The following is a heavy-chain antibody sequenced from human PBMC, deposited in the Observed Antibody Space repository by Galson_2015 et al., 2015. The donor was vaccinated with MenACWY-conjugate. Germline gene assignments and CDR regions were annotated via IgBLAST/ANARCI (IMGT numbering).Heavy chain of an antibody. CDR1: GFTFSSYS. J-gene: IGHJ4*02. D-gene: IGHD6-19*01. CDR3: AKDRQPDSGWNFDY. Sequence: SLRLSCAASGFTFSSYSMNWVRQAPGKGLEWVSAIYPNGVTTYYAESVKGRFTISRDNSKNTVYLQINSLRAEDTAVYYCAKDRQPDSGWNFDYWGQGTLVTVSS. CDR2: IYPNGVTT. V-gene: IGHV3-23*01.